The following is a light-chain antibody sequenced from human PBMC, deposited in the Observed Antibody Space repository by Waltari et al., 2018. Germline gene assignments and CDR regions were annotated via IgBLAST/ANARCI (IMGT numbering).Light chain of an antibody. CDR2: RNK. J-gene: IGLJ1*01. Sequence: QSVLTQPPSASGTPGQRVTISCSGSSSNIGSNYVYWYQQLPGTAPKLLIYRNKQRPSGVPDRFSGSKYGTSASLAISGLRSEDEADYYCAAWDDSLSGYVFGTGTKFTVL. CDR1: SSNIGSNY. CDR3: AAWDDSLSGYV. V-gene: IGLV1-47*01.